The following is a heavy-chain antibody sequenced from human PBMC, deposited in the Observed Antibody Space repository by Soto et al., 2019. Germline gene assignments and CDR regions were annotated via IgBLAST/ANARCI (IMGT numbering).Heavy chain of an antibody. Sequence: QVQLQESGPGLVRPSDTLSLTCAVSGYSISTNTWWGWIRQPPGKGLEWIGFIYYSGSTYYNPSLKSRVTMSVDTSKNQFALTVTSVTAVDTAVYYCAHYNWNAEGFDYGGQGTLVTVSS. D-gene: IGHD1-20*01. CDR3: AHYNWNAEGFDY. CDR1: GYSISTNTW. V-gene: IGHV4-28*01. J-gene: IGHJ4*02. CDR2: IYYSGST.